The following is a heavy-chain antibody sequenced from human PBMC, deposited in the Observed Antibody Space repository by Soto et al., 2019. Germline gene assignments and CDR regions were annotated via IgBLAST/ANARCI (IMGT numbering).Heavy chain of an antibody. V-gene: IGHV5-51*01. CDR1: GYNFTNYW. Sequence: GESLKISCKGSGYNFTNYWIGWVRQMPGKGLEWMGLIYPGDSDTRYNPSFEGQVTISADSNTAYLQRSSLKASDTAMYYCGRHRGYTSRNSYYGMDAWGQGTPVTVSS. J-gene: IGHJ6*02. CDR3: GRHRGYTSRNSYYGMDA. D-gene: IGHD5-18*01. CDR2: IYPGDSDT.